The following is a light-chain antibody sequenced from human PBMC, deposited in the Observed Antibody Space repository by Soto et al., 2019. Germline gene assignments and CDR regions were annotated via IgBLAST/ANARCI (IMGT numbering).Light chain of an antibody. CDR3: QVWHSTSVRV. V-gene: IGLV2-11*01. Sequence: QSALTQPRSVSGSPGQSVTISCTGTSSDVGGYNYVSWYQQHPGKAPKLMIYDVSKRPSGVPDRFSGSKSGNTASLTISRVEAGDEADYYCQVWHSTSVRVFGGGTKLTVL. CDR2: DVS. J-gene: IGLJ2*01. CDR1: SSDVGGYNY.